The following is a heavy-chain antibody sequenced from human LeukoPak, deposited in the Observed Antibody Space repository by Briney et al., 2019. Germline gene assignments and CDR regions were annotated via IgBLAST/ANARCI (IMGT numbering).Heavy chain of an antibody. D-gene: IGHD2-2*01. CDR2: IYYSGST. J-gene: IGHJ5*02. CDR3: ARRYIVVVPAAKRWLTANWFDP. V-gene: IGHV4-59*08. Sequence: MASETLSFTCTVSGGSISSYYWSWIRQPPGKGLEWIGYIYYSGSTNYNPSLKSRVTISVDTSKNQFSLKLSSVTAADTAVYYCARRYIVVVPAAKRWLTANWFDPWGQGTLVTVSS. CDR1: GGSISSYY.